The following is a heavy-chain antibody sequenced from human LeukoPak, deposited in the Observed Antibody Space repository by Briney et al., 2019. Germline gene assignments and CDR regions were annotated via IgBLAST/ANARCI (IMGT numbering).Heavy chain of an antibody. V-gene: IGHV4-59*01. CDR3: ARGIKVLRDGYNYLDY. Sequence: PSETLSLTCTVSGGSTSSYYWSWIRQPPGKGLEWIGCIYYIGSTTYNPSLKSRVTISVDTSKNQVSLKLSSVTAADAAVYYCARGIKVLRDGYNYLDYWGQGTLVTVSS. CDR1: GGSTSSYY. J-gene: IGHJ4*02. CDR2: IYYIGST. D-gene: IGHD5-24*01.